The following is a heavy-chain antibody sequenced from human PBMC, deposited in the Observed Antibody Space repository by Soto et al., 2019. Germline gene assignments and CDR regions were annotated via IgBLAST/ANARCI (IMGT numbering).Heavy chain of an antibody. D-gene: IGHD6-6*01. J-gene: IGHJ4*02. Sequence: GGSLRLSCAASGFTVSGNYMSWVRQAPGKGLEWVSVIYNGGGTYYADSVKGRFTISRDNSKNTLYLQMNSLRAEDTAVYYCESTRGSSYDYWGQGTLVTVSS. V-gene: IGHV3-53*01. CDR1: GFTVSGNY. CDR2: IYNGGGT. CDR3: ESTRGSSYDY.